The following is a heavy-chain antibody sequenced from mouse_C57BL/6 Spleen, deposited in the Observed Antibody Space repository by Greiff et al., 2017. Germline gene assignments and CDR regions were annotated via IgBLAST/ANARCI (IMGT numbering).Heavy chain of an antibody. CDR3: ARHGGTGTAWFAF. Sequence: EVHLVESGGDLVKPGGSLKLSCAASGFTFSSYGMSWVRQTPDKRLEWVATISSGGSYTYYPDSVKGRFTISRDNATNTLYLQMSSLKSEDTAMYYCARHGGTGTAWFAFWGQGTLVTVSA. J-gene: IGHJ3*01. CDR1: GFTFSSYG. V-gene: IGHV5-6*01. D-gene: IGHD4-1*01. CDR2: ISSGGSYT.